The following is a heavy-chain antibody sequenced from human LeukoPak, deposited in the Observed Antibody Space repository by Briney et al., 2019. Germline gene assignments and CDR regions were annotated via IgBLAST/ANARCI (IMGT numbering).Heavy chain of an antibody. Sequence: GGSLRLSCEASGFTFGSHAMYWVRQAPGKGLEWVAGIFGSGGSPHYADSVKGRFTISRDNSRNTVYLQINSLRAEDTAVYYCGKTTVGYSSGQKPAWPVDYWGQGTLVTVPS. D-gene: IGHD5-18*01. CDR1: GFTFGSHA. V-gene: IGHV3-23*01. J-gene: IGHJ4*02. CDR2: IFGSGGSP. CDR3: GKTTVGYSSGQKPAWPVDY.